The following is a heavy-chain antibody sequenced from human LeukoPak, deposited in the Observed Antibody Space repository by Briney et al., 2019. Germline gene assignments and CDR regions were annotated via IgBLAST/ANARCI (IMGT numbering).Heavy chain of an antibody. J-gene: IGHJ5*02. CDR2: IYYSGST. Sequence: SETLSLTCTVSGGSISSSSYYWGWIRQPPGKGLEWIGSIYYSGSTYYNPSLKSRVTISVDTSKNQFSLKLSSVTAADTAVYYCAGDREYSSGWGLIGSWGQGTLVTVSS. V-gene: IGHV4-39*02. CDR3: AGDREYSSGWGLIGS. CDR1: GGSISSSSYY. D-gene: IGHD6-19*01.